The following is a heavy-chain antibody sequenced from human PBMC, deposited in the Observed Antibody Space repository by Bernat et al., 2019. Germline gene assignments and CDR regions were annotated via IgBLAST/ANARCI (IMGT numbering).Heavy chain of an antibody. Sequence: EVQLVETGGGLIQPGGSLRLSCAASGFTVSSNYMSWVRQAPGKGLEWVSVIYSGGSTYYAESVKGRSTITRDNSKNTLYLQMSSLRAEETAVYYCARAGGYYDYIWGSYRVNDAFDIWGQGTMVTVSS. V-gene: IGHV3-53*05. D-gene: IGHD3-16*02. CDR3: ARAGGYYDYIWGSYRVNDAFDI. CDR1: GFTVSSNY. J-gene: IGHJ3*02. CDR2: IYSGGST.